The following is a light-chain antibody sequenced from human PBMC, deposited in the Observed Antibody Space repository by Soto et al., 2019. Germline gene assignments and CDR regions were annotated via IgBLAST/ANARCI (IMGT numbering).Light chain of an antibody. CDR1: QSVSSNY. CDR3: QQYHTWPRT. V-gene: IGKV3-20*01. J-gene: IGKJ1*01. Sequence: EIVLTQSPGTLSLSPGERATLSCRASQSVSSNYLAWYQQKPGQAPRLLIYGASSRATGIPDRFSGSGSGTDFTLTISSLQSEDFAVYYCQQYHTWPRTFGQGTKVDIK. CDR2: GAS.